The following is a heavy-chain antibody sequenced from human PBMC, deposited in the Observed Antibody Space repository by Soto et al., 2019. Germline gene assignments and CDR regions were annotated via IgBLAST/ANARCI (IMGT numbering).Heavy chain of an antibody. CDR3: ASPTTVTAPSYFDY. V-gene: IGHV1-69*13. J-gene: IGHJ4*02. D-gene: IGHD4-17*01. Sequence: SVKVSCKASGGTFSSYAISWVRQAPGQGLEWMGGIIPIFGTANYAQRFQGRVTITADESTSTAYMELSSLRSEDTAVYYCASPTTVTAPSYFDYWGQGTLVTVSS. CDR2: IIPIFGTA. CDR1: GGTFSSYA.